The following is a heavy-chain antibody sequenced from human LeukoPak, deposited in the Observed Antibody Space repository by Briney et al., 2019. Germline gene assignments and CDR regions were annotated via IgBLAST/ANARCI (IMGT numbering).Heavy chain of an antibody. Sequence: GGSLRLSCAASGFTFSSYGMHWVRQAPGKGLEWVAVISYDGSNKYYADSVKGRFTISRDNSKNTLYLQMNSLRAEDTAVYYCAKWKEMATISDYYYYGMDVWGQGTTVTVSS. CDR2: ISYDGSNK. CDR1: GFTFSSYG. CDR3: AKWKEMATISDYYYYGMDV. V-gene: IGHV3-30*18. J-gene: IGHJ6*02. D-gene: IGHD5-24*01.